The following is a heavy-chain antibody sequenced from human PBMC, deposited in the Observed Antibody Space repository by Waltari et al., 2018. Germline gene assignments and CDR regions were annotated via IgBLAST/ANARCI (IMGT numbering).Heavy chain of an antibody. V-gene: IGHV3-72*01. J-gene: IGHJ6*02. CDR3: VRSYTASPMDV. CDR2: TRNKENSYST. Sequence: EVQLVASGGDLVHPGGSLRLSCAGSGFTFRDHYIDWVRQAPGKGLEWLGLTRNKENSYSTVYAASGKGRFTISRDESKKLAYLQMNSLRIEDTAIYYCVRSYTASPMDVWGQGTTVTVSS. D-gene: IGHD2-2*02. CDR1: GFTFRDHY.